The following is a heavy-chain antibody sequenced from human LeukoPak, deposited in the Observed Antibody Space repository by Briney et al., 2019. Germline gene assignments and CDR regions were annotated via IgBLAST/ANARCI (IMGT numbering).Heavy chain of an antibody. V-gene: IGHV1-2*02. CDR2: INPNSGGT. Sequence: GASVKVSCKASGYTFTGYYMHWVRQAPGQGLEWMGWINPNSGGTNYAQKFQGRVTMTRDTSISTAYMELSRLRSDDTAVYYCARAEGWLPPYNFDYWGQGTLVTVSS. CDR1: GYTFTGYY. CDR3: ARAEGWLPPYNFDY. J-gene: IGHJ4*02. D-gene: IGHD5-24*01.